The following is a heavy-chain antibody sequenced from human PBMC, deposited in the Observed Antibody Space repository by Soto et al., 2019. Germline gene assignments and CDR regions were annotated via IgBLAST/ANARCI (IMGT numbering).Heavy chain of an antibody. D-gene: IGHD2-15*01. V-gene: IGHV6-1*01. CDR3: ARSEEDSDYYYYGMDV. Sequence: LSLTCVGSGDTVSSNSVAWNWVRQSPSRGLEWLGRTYYRSRWYSDYAVSVRSRIDINADTSKNQVSLQLNSVTPEDTAVYYCARSEEDSDYYYYGMDVWGQGTTVTVSS. J-gene: IGHJ6*02. CDR1: GDTVSSNSVA. CDR2: TYYRSRWYS.